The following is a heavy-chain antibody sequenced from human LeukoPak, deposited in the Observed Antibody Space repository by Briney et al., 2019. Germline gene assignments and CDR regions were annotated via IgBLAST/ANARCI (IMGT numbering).Heavy chain of an antibody. D-gene: IGHD3-9*01. J-gene: IGHJ4*02. V-gene: IGHV1-2*02. CDR3: ARGLRYSPESHFDY. CDR1: GYTFTGYY. CDR2: INPNSGGT. Sequence: GASVKVSCKASGYTFTGYYMHRVRQAPGQGLEWMGWINPNSGGTNYAQKFQGRVTMTRDTSISTAYMELSRLRSDDTAVYYCARGLRYSPESHFDYWGQGTLVTVSS.